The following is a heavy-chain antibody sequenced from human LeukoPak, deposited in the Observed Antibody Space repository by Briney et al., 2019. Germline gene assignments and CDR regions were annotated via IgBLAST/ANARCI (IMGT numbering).Heavy chain of an antibody. V-gene: IGHV4-59*01. J-gene: IGHJ4*02. CDR2: IYYRGNT. CDR1: GDSIRNYY. CDR3: ARDSPPQYASSSAGFDY. Sequence: AETLSLTCTVSGDSIRNYYWSWIRQPPGKGLEWIGDIYYRGNTNYNPSLKSRVIISIDTSKNQFSLKVSSVTAADTAVYFCARDSPPQYASSSAGFDYWGQGTLVTVSS. D-gene: IGHD6-6*01.